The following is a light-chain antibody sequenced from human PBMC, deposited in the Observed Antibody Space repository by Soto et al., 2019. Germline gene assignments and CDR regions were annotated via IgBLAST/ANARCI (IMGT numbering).Light chain of an antibody. V-gene: IGKV1-12*01. CDR1: QGISSR. CDR2: AAS. Sequence: DIQMTQSPSSVSASVGDRVTIAGRASQGISSRLAWYQQKPGTPPKLLIYAASTLHSGVPPRVSGSGSGTDFTLTISSLQPEDFATYYCQHANTYPWTFGQGTKVGIK. CDR3: QHANTYPWT. J-gene: IGKJ1*01.